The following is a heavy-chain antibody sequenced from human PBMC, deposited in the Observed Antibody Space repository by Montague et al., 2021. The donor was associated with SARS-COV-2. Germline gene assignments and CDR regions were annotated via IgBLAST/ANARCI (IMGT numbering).Heavy chain of an antibody. Sequence: SLRLSFAASGFTFSSYAMSWVRQAPGKGLEWVSTISISDGNTYYADSVKGRFTISRDKSKNTLYLQMSSLRAEDTAVYYCAKDRQLVGDDAFDIWGQGTMVTVSS. V-gene: IGHV3-23*01. CDR3: AKDRQLVGDDAFDI. J-gene: IGHJ3*02. D-gene: IGHD6-13*01. CDR1: GFTFSSYA. CDR2: ISISDGNT.